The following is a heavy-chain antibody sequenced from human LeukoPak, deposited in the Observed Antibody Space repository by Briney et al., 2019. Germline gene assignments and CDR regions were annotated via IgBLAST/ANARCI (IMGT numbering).Heavy chain of an antibody. V-gene: IGHV1-2*02. CDR1: GYTLTGYY. CDR3: ARRYCSSTSCYTGGDY. CDR2: INPKSGGT. D-gene: IGHD2-2*02. J-gene: IGHJ4*02. Sequence: ASVKVSCKASGYTLTGYYMHWVRQAPGQGLEWMGWINPKSGGTNYAQKFQGRVTMTRDTSISTAYMELSRLTSDDTAVYYCARRYCSSTSCYTGGDYWGQGTLVTVS.